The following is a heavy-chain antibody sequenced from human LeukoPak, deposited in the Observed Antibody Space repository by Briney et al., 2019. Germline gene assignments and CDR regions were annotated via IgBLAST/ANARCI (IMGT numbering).Heavy chain of an antibody. Sequence: ASVKVSCKASGYTFANYGISWVRQAPGHGLEWMGWISINNGNTKYAQKFQGRVTVTTDTSTSTAYMELRSLTSDDTAVHYCARDHHYYDSTGYFGYWGQGTLVTVSS. J-gene: IGHJ4*02. CDR2: ISINNGNT. CDR1: GYTFANYG. D-gene: IGHD3-22*01. CDR3: ARDHHYYDSTGYFGY. V-gene: IGHV1-18*01.